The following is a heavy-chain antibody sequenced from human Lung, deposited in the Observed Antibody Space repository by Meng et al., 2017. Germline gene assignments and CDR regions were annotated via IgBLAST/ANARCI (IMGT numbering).Heavy chain of an antibody. CDR2: IYNSGST. CDR1: GGSISSSNYY. J-gene: IGHJ2*01. CDR3: ARGQKGYFDL. Sequence: QVQLQESGPGLVKPSQPLPLTCTVSGGSISSSNYYWSGIRQPPGKGLEWSGHIYNSGSTYYNPSLKSRITISVDTSKNQFSLKLSSVTAADTAVYYCARGQKGYFDLWGRGTLVTVSS. V-gene: IGHV4-30-4*01.